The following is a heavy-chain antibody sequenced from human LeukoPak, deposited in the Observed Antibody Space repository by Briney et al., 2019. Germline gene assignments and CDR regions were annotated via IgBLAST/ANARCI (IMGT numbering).Heavy chain of an antibody. CDR1: GGSISSYY. V-gene: IGHV4-59*12. CDR3: ARPLGYCSSSSCPQPWFDP. Sequence: SETLSLTCTVSGGSISSYYWSWIRQPPGKGLEWIGYIYYSGSTNYNPSLKSRVTISVDTSKNQFSSKLSSVIAADTAVYYCARPLGYCSSSSCPQPWFDPWGQGTLVTVSS. J-gene: IGHJ5*02. CDR2: IYYSGST. D-gene: IGHD2-2*01.